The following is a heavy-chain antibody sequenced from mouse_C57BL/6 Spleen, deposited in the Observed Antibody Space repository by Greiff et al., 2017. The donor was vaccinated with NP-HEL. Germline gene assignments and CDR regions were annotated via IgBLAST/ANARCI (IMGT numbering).Heavy chain of an antibody. Sequence: QVQLQQPGAELVMPGASVKLSCKASGYTFTSYWMHWVKQRPGQGLEWIGEIDPSDSYTNYNQKFKGKSTLTVDKSSSTAYMQLSSLTSEDSAVYYCARRGESNYGFAYWGQGTLVTVSA. D-gene: IGHD2-5*01. V-gene: IGHV1-69*01. CDR2: IDPSDSYT. J-gene: IGHJ3*01. CDR1: GYTFTSYW. CDR3: ARRGESNYGFAY.